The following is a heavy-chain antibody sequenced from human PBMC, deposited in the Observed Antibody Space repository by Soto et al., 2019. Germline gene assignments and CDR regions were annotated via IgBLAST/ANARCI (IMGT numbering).Heavy chain of an antibody. D-gene: IGHD2-21*01. V-gene: IGHV3-15*01. J-gene: IGHJ3*02. CDR3: TTGLVFAFDI. CDR2: IKSKTDGGTT. CDR1: VFTFSNAW. Sequence: WGSLRISCASSVFTFSNAWMSWVRQAPGKGLEWVGRIKSKTDGGTTDYAAPVKGRFTISRDDSKNTLYLQMNSLKTEDTAVYYCTTGLVFAFDIWGQGTMVTVSS.